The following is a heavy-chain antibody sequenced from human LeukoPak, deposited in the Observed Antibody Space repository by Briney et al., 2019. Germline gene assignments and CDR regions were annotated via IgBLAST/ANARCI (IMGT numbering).Heavy chain of an antibody. CDR2: ISAYNGNT. D-gene: IGHD3-3*01. V-gene: IGHV1-18*04. Sequence: ASVKVSCKASGYTFTSYYMHWVRQAPGQGLEWMGWISAYNGNTNYAQKLQGRVTMTTDTSTSTAYMELRSLRSDDTAVYYCARGYYDFWSGYPFYYYYYMDVWGKGTTVTVSS. CDR1: GYTFTSYY. J-gene: IGHJ6*03. CDR3: ARGYYDFWSGYPFYYYYYMDV.